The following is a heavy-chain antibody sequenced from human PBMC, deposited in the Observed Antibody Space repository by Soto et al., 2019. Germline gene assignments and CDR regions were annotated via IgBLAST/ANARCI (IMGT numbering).Heavy chain of an antibody. CDR3: ATVGDIVVVVAAFXQH. Sequence: ASVKVSCKVSGYSLAELSMHWLRQAPGKGLEWMGGFDPEDGETIYAQKFQGRVTMTEDTSTDTAYMELSSLRSEDTAVYYCATVGDIVVVVAAFXQHWGQGTLVTVSS. J-gene: IGHJ1*01. CDR2: FDPEDGET. D-gene: IGHD2-15*01. CDR1: GYSLAELS. V-gene: IGHV1-24*01.